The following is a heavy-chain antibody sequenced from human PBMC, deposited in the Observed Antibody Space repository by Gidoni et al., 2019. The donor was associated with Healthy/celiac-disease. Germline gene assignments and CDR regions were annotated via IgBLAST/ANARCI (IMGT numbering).Heavy chain of an antibody. V-gene: IGHV4-59*01. CDR3: ARARRWLQLGFDY. J-gene: IGHJ4*02. CDR1: GGSISSYY. D-gene: IGHD5-12*01. Sequence: QLQLQESGPGLVKPSETLSLTCTVSGGSISSYYWSWIRQPPGKGLEWIGYIYYSGSTNYNPSLKSRVTISVDTSKNQFSLKLSSVTAADTAVYYCARARRWLQLGFDYWGQGTLVTVSS. CDR2: IYYSGST.